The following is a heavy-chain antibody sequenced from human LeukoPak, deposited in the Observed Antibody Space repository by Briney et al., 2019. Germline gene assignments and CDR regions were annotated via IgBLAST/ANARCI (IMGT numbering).Heavy chain of an antibody. CDR2: ISGYNGNT. Sequence: ASVKVSCKASGYIFTNFGISWVRQARGQGLEWMGWISGYNGNTKYVQKFQGRVTMTTDTSTSTAYVELRSLRSDDTAVYYCARGYGDYGGYFDYWGQGTLVTVSS. CDR1: GYIFTNFG. J-gene: IGHJ4*02. V-gene: IGHV1-18*01. CDR3: ARGYGDYGGYFDY. D-gene: IGHD4-17*01.